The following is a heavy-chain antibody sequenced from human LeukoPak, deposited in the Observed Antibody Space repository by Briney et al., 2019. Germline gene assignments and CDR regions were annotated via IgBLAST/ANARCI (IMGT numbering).Heavy chain of an antibody. D-gene: IGHD2-21*01. Sequence: GGSLRLSCAASGFTFSSYWMHWVRQAPGKGLEWVSAISGDGGRTYYADSVKGRFTISRDNSKNTLRLQMNSLRAEDTAVYYCARFPSRAIDSFYHMDVWGRGTTVTVSS. CDR3: ARFPSRAIDSFYHMDV. CDR1: GFTFSSYW. V-gene: IGHV3-23*01. CDR2: ISGDGGRT. J-gene: IGHJ6*03.